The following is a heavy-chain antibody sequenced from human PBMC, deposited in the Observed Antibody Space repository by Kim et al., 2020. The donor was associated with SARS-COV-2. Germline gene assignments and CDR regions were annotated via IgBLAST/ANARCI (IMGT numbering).Heavy chain of an antibody. Sequence: SETLSLTCAVYGGSFSGYYWSWIRQPPGKGLEWIGEINHSGSTNYNPSLKSRVTISVDTSKNQFSLKLSSVTAADTAVYYCARGRGKQQLVRFAGPAYYYYGMDVWGQGTTVTVSS. V-gene: IGHV4-34*01. CDR3: ARGRGKQQLVRFAGPAYYYYGMDV. J-gene: IGHJ6*02. D-gene: IGHD6-13*01. CDR1: GGSFSGYY. CDR2: INHSGST.